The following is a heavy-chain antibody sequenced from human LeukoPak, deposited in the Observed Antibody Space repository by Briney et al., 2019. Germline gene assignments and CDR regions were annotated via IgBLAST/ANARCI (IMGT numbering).Heavy chain of an antibody. Sequence: PSETLSLTCTVSGGSISSSSYYWGWIRQPPGKGLEWIGGIYYSGSTYYNPSLKSRVTISVDTSKNPFSLKLSSVTAADTAVYYCASGSGSYYQPFDYWGQGTLVTVSS. V-gene: IGHV4-39*01. CDR3: ASGSGSYYQPFDY. D-gene: IGHD3-10*01. J-gene: IGHJ4*02. CDR2: IYYSGST. CDR1: GGSISSSSYY.